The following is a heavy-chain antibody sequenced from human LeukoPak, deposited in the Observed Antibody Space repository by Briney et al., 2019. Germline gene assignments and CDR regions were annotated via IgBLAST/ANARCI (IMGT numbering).Heavy chain of an antibody. CDR2: IYYSGST. D-gene: IGHD2-15*01. Sequence: PSETLSLTCTVSAGSITTSCYECGWIRQPPGKGLEWIGIIYYSGSTYDNPSLKGRVTISVDKAKSQFSLKLTSVTDIEPDGYFCACEYCAGGSCYIFDYWGQGSLVTVSS. V-gene: IGHV4-39*07. CDR1: AGSITTSCYE. J-gene: IGHJ4*02. CDR3: ACEYCAGGSCYIFDY.